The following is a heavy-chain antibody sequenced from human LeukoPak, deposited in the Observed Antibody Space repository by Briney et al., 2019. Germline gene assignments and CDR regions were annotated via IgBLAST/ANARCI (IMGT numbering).Heavy chain of an antibody. CDR1: GFTFSSYA. CDR2: ISGSGGST. CDR3: ARKSGSGGYRFDY. Sequence: GGSLRLSCAASGFTFSSYAMSWVRQAPGKGLEWVSAISGSGGSTYYADSVKGRFTISRDNAKNSLYLQMNSLRAEDTAVYYCARKSGSGGYRFDYWGQGTLVTVSS. V-gene: IGHV3-23*01. D-gene: IGHD2-15*01. J-gene: IGHJ4*02.